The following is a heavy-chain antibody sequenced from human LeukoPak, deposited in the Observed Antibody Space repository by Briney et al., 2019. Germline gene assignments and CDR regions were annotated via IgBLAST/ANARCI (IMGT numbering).Heavy chain of an antibody. D-gene: IGHD1-26*01. CDR1: GYSFTSYW. Sequence: GESLKISCKGSGYSFTSYWIGWVRQMPGKGLEWMGIIYPGDSDTRYSPSFQGQVTISADTSITTAYLQWSSLKASDTAMYYCARSVVGATSRSAFDISGQGTMVTVSS. CDR3: ARSVVGATSRSAFDI. CDR2: IYPGDSDT. V-gene: IGHV5-51*01. J-gene: IGHJ3*02.